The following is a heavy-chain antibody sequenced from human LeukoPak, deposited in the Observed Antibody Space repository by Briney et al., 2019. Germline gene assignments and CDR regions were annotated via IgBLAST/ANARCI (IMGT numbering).Heavy chain of an antibody. Sequence: PSETLSLTCTVSGGSISSYYWSWIRQPPGKGLEWIGYIYYSGSANYNPSLKSRVTISVDTSKNQFSLKLSSVTAADTAVYYCARGGWNKFDYWGQGTLVTVSS. CDR3: ARGGWNKFDY. J-gene: IGHJ4*02. CDR2: IYYSGSA. D-gene: IGHD3-22*01. CDR1: GGSISSYY. V-gene: IGHV4-59*01.